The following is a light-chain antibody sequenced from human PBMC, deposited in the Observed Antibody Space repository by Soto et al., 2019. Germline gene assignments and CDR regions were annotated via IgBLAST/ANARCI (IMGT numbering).Light chain of an antibody. V-gene: IGKV3-15*01. Sequence: IVMTQSPATLSVSPCERVTLSCRASQNIWNKLAWYQQKPGQTPRLLMYDVSSRASGIPARFTGSGSQTEFTLTINSLQSEDFAVYYCQHYNDWPLTFGGGTKVDIK. CDR2: DVS. CDR3: QHYNDWPLT. CDR1: QNIWNK. J-gene: IGKJ4*01.